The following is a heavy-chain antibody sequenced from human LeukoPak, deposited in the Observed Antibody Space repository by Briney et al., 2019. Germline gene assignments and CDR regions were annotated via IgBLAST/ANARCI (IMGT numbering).Heavy chain of an antibody. V-gene: IGHV3-30-3*01. Sequence: GGSLRLSCAASGFAFSTYAMHWVRQAPGKGPQWITVISNDGNTKYYAVSVKGRFTISRDNSKSTLYLQINSLSAEDTAVYYCARAMVRGIPFDYWGQGTLVPVSS. CDR2: ISNDGNTK. CDR3: ARAMVRGIPFDY. J-gene: IGHJ4*02. CDR1: GFAFSTYA. D-gene: IGHD3-10*01.